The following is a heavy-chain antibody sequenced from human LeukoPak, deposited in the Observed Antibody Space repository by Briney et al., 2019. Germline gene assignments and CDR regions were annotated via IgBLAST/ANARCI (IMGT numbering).Heavy chain of an antibody. V-gene: IGHV5-51*01. CDR2: IYPGDSDT. CDR1: GYSFTSYW. D-gene: IGHD1-26*01. CDR3: ATRRRGSGSYPYYFDY. Sequence: GESLKISCKGSGYSFTSYWIGWVRQMPGKGLEWMGIIYPGDSDTRYSPSFQGQVTISADKSISTAYLQWSSLKASDTAMYYCATRRRGSGSYPYYFDYWGQGTLVTVFS. J-gene: IGHJ4*02.